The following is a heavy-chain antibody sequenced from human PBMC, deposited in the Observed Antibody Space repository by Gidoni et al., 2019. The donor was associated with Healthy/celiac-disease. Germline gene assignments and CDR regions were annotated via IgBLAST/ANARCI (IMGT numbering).Heavy chain of an antibody. CDR2: IRGSGGST. CDR1: GFTFSSYA. Sequence: EVHLLESGGGLVQPGGSLILSCSASGFTFSSYAMSWVRQAPGKGLEWVSAIRGSGGSTYDADSVKGRFTSSRDNSKNTLYLKMNSLRAEDTAVYYCAKGEWELRSSVDYWGQGTLVTVSS. D-gene: IGHD1-26*01. V-gene: IGHV3-23*01. J-gene: IGHJ4*02. CDR3: AKGEWELRSSVDY.